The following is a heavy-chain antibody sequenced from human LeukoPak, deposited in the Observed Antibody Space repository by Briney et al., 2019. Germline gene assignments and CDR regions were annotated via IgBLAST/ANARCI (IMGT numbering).Heavy chain of an antibody. D-gene: IGHD3-22*01. CDR3: ARGDYYDYSGYDAFDI. V-gene: IGHV4-59*12. CDR2: IYYSGST. Sequence: SETLSLTCTVSGGSISSYYWSWIRQPPGKGLEWIGYIYYSGSTNYNPSLKSRVTISVDTSKNQFSLRLSSVTAADTAVYYCARGDYYDYSGYDAFDIWGQGTKVTVSS. J-gene: IGHJ3*02. CDR1: GGSISSYY.